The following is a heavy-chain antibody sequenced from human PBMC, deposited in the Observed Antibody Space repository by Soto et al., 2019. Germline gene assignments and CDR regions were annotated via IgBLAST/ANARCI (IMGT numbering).Heavy chain of an antibody. D-gene: IGHD3-10*01. CDR1: GYTLTELS. J-gene: IGHJ4*02. CDR2: FDPEDGET. V-gene: IGHV1-24*01. CDR3: ATLPVSRPTGQQAGAEFSYYFDY. Sequence: GASVKVSCKASGYTLTELSMHWVRQAPGKGLVWMGGFDPEDGETIYAQKFQGRVTMTEDTSTDTAYMELSSLRSEDTAVYYCATLPVSRPTGQQAGAEFSYYFDYWGQGTLVTVSS.